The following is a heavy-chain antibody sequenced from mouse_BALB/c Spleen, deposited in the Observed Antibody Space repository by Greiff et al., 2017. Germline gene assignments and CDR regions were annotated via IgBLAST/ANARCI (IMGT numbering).Heavy chain of an antibody. V-gene: IGHV5-6*01. CDR3: ARRGYGYYFDY. CDR2: ISSGGSYT. Sequence: EVQVVESGGDLVKPGGSLKLSCAASGFTFSSYGMSWVRQTPDKRLEWVATISSGGSYTYYPDSVKGRFTISRDNAKNTLYLQMSSLKSEDTAMYYCARRGYGYYFDYWGQGTTLTVSS. CDR1: GFTFSSYG. D-gene: IGHD1-2*01. J-gene: IGHJ2*01.